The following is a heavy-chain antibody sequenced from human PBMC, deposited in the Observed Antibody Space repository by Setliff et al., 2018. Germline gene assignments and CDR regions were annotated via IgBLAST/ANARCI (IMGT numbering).Heavy chain of an antibody. CDR1: GDTFSNYG. D-gene: IGHD3-22*01. CDR3: VRGQGPRTVVAIPFDH. Sequence: ASVKVSCKASGDTFSNYGISWVRQAPGQGLEWMGGTIPMFGSTSYAQKFQGRVTIITDESTTTAYMELSSLGSDDTALYYCVRGQGPRTVVAIPFDHWGQGTLVTVSS. V-gene: IGHV1-69*05. J-gene: IGHJ4*02. CDR2: TIPMFGST.